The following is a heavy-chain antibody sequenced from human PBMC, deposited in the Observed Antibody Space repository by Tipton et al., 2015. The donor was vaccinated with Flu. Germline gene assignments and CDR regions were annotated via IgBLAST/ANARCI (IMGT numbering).Heavy chain of an antibody. D-gene: IGHD3-16*01. CDR3: TRGFIRLCDF. J-gene: IGHJ4*02. CDR1: GFSFSSYE. CDR2: ISPNGFKT. Sequence: GSLRLSCAVSGFSFSSYEMNWVRQAPGKGLEWVSQISPNGFKTYYAGAVKGRFTISRDNDKSSLYLQMSSLRAEDTAVYYCTRGFIRLCDFWGQGTLVIVSP. V-gene: IGHV3-48*03.